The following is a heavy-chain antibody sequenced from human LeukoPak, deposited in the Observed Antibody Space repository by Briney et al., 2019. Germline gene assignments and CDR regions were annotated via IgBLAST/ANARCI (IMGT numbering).Heavy chain of an antibody. Sequence: GVSLRLSCAASGFTFSSYAMSWVRQAPGKGLEWVSAISGSGGSTYHADSVKGRFTISRDNSKNTLYLQMNSLRAEDTAVYYCAKDLGDYGDYTYEYWGQGTLVTVSS. J-gene: IGHJ4*02. CDR2: ISGSGGST. D-gene: IGHD4-17*01. V-gene: IGHV3-23*01. CDR3: AKDLGDYGDYTYEY. CDR1: GFTFSSYA.